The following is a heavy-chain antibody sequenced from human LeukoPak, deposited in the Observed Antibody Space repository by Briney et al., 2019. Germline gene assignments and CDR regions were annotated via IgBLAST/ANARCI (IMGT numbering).Heavy chain of an antibody. CDR3: AREEHSSGWYPYYYYYYGMDV. Sequence: GGSLRLSCAASGFTFSSYAMHWVRQAPGKGLEWVAVISYDGSNKYYAGSVKGRFTISRDNSKNTLYLQMNSLRAEDTAVYYCAREEHSSGWYPYYYYYYGMDVWGQGTTVTVSS. CDR2: ISYDGSNK. CDR1: GFTFSSYA. D-gene: IGHD6-19*01. J-gene: IGHJ6*02. V-gene: IGHV3-30-3*01.